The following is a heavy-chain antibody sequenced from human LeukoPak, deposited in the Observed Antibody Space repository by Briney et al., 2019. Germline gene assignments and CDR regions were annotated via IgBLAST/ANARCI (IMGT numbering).Heavy chain of an antibody. V-gene: IGHV3-23*01. CDR2: ITDTGTT. Sequence: GGSLRLSCAASGLPFSSCAMSWVRQAPGKGLEWVTSITDTGTTYYADSVKGRFTISRDNAKNTLYLQMNSLRAEDTAVYYCARDWESYYDYWGQGALVTVSS. CDR3: ARDWESYYDY. CDR1: GLPFSSCA. J-gene: IGHJ4*02. D-gene: IGHD3-16*01.